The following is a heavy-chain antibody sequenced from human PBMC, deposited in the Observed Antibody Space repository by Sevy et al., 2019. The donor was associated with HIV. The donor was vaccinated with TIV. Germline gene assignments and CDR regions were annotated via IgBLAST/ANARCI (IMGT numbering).Heavy chain of an antibody. CDR2: ISSSSSYI. CDR3: ATLGGSSSWYGDTYYFDY. D-gene: IGHD6-13*01. V-gene: IGHV3-21*01. CDR1: GFTFSSYS. Sequence: EGSLRLSCAASGFTFSSYSMNWVRQAPGKGLEWVSSISSSSSYIYYADSVKGRFTTSRDNAKNSLYLQMNSLRAEDTAVYYCATLGGSSSWYGDTYYFDYWGQGTLVTVSS. J-gene: IGHJ4*02.